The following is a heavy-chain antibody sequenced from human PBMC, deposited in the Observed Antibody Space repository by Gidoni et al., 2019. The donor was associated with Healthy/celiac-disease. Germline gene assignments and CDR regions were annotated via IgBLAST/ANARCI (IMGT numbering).Heavy chain of an antibody. CDR3: ARGPGWLPSYYFDY. CDR1: GGSFSGYY. V-gene: IGHV4-34*01. D-gene: IGHD3-22*01. Sequence: QVQLQQWGAGLLKPSETLSLTCAVYGGSFSGYYWSWIRQPPGKGLEWIGEINHSGSTNYNPSLKSRVTISVDTSKNQFSLKLSSVTAADTAVYYCARGPGWLPSYYFDYWGQGTLVTVSS. CDR2: INHSGST. J-gene: IGHJ4*02.